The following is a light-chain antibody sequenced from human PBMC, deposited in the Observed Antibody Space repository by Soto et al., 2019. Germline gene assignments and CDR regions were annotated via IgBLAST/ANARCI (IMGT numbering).Light chain of an antibody. J-gene: IGKJ2*01. Sequence: VMTQSPATLSVSPGERATLSCRASQSLTSNLAWYQQKPGQAPRLLIYDTSTRATGIPARFSGSGSGTEFTLTISSLQSEDFAVYYCQQYDEWPPSYTFGQGTKLEI. CDR3: QQYDEWPPSYT. CDR2: DTS. V-gene: IGKV3-15*01. CDR1: QSLTSN.